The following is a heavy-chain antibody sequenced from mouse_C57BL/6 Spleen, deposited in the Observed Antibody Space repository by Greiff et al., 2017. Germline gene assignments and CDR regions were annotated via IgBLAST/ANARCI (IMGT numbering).Heavy chain of an antibody. V-gene: IGHV10-1*01. CDR1: GFSFNTYA. CDR2: IRSKSNNYAT. J-gene: IGHJ4*01. Sequence: EVMLVESGGGLVQPKGSLKLSCAASGFSFNTYAMNWVRQAPGKGLEWVARIRSKSNNYATYYADSVKDRFTISRDDSESMLYLQMNNLKTEDTAMYYCVRHLTGTAMDYWGQGTSVTVSS. CDR3: VRHLTGTAMDY. D-gene: IGHD4-1*01.